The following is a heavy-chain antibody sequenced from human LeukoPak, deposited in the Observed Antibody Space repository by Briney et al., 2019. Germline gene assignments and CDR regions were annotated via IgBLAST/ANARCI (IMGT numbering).Heavy chain of an antibody. CDR1: GFTFSDYY. J-gene: IGHJ4*02. CDR3: ARDLKGGTAAGTSY. D-gene: IGHD6-13*01. V-gene: IGHV3-11*01. CDR2: ISSSGIDI. Sequence: GESLRLSCAASGFTFSDYYMSWIRQAPGKGLEWVSHISSSGIDIYYADSVKGRFTISRDNAKNSLYVQMNSLRVEDTAVYYCARDLKGGTAAGTSYWGQGTLVTVSS.